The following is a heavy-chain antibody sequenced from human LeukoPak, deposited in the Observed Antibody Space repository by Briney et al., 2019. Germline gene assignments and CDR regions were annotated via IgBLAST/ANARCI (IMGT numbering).Heavy chain of an antibody. CDR3: ARDRSGWDY. CDR1: GFTFSSYS. Sequence: GGSLRLSCAASGFTFSSYSMNWVRQAPGKGLEWVSYISSSSTIYYADSVKGRFTISTDNAKNSLYLQMNSLRAEDTAVYYCARDRSGWDYWGQGTLVTVSS. J-gene: IGHJ4*02. CDR2: ISSSSTI. V-gene: IGHV3-48*01. D-gene: IGHD6-19*01.